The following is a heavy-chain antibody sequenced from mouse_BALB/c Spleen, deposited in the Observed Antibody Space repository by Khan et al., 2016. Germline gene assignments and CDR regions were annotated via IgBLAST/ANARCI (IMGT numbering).Heavy chain of an antibody. CDR3: ASDPYGYDVAWLAY. D-gene: IGHD2-2*01. CDR2: ISYRGRT. V-gene: IGHV3-2*02. CDR1: GYSITSDYA. Sequence: EVQLQESGPGLVKPSQSLSLTCTVTGYSITSDYAWNWIRQFPGNKLEWMGFISYRGRTNYNPSLQSRISITRDTSKNQFFLQLNSVTTEDTATYFCASDPYGYDVAWLAYWGQGTLVSVSA. J-gene: IGHJ3*01.